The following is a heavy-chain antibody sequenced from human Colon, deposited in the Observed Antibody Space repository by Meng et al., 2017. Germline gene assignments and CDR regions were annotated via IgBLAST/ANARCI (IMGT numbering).Heavy chain of an antibody. D-gene: IGHD3-16*02. J-gene: IGHJ4*02. Sequence: LRRPGPGLVNPSQTLSLTCALSGGSISTYYWSWIRQPPGKGLGWIGNNYYSGGTNYNPSLASRVTISVDSSKNQFSLKLSSVTAADTAVYYCARHQNGGTYPLDYWGQGTLVTVSS. CDR3: ARHQNGGTYPLDY. CDR2: NYYSGGT. CDR1: GGSISTYY. V-gene: IGHV4-59*08.